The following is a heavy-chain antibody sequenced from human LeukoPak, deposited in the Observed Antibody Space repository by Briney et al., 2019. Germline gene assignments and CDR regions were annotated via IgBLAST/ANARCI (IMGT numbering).Heavy chain of an antibody. CDR3: ARERGYCTDTSCYGFDY. Sequence: GGSLRLSCAASGFTFSNYWMSWVRQAPGKGLEWVANINQDGSEKHYVDSVKGRFTISRDNAQNSLLLQINSLRAEDTAVYYCARERGYCTDTSCYGFDYWGQGILVTVSS. CDR1: GFTFSNYW. CDR2: INQDGSEK. V-gene: IGHV3-7*01. J-gene: IGHJ4*02. D-gene: IGHD2-2*01.